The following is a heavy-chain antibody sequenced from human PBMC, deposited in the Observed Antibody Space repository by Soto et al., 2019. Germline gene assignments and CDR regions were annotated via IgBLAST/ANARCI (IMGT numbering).Heavy chain of an antibody. V-gene: IGHV3-13*01. CDR3: ARVRGAGILSD. D-gene: IGHD2-15*01. CDR1: GFTFSSYD. Sequence: EVQLVESGGGLVQPGGSLRLSCAASGFTFSSYDMHWVRQATGKGLEWVSAIGTAGDTYYPGSVKGRFTISRENAKNSLYLQMNSLRAADTAVYYCARVRGAGILSDWGQGTLVTVSS. J-gene: IGHJ4*02. CDR2: IGTAGDT.